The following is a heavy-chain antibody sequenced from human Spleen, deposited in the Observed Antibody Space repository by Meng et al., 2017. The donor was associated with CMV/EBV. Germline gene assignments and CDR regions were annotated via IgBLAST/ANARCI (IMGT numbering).Heavy chain of an antibody. D-gene: IGHD1-26*01. V-gene: IGHV1-46*01. CDR2: INPRGDST. Sequence: YTFSRYYIHWVRQAPGQGLECMGIINPRGDSTTYAQKFQGRLTMTRDTSTSTFYVELSSLRSEDTAVYYCARIAPGVGANPSYFDYWGQGTLVTVSS. CDR1: YTFSRYY. CDR3: ARIAPGVGANPSYFDY. J-gene: IGHJ4*02.